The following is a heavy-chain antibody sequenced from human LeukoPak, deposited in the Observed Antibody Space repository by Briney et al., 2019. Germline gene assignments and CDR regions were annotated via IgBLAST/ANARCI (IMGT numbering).Heavy chain of an antibody. CDR2: ISYDGSNK. CDR3: ARETIFGVVIAFDY. J-gene: IGHJ4*02. V-gene: IGHV3-30-3*01. CDR1: GFTVSSNY. Sequence: GGSLRLSCAASGFTVSSNYMSWVRQAPGKGLEWVAVISYDGSNKYYADSVKGRFTISRDNSKNTLYLQMNSLRAEDTAVYYCARETIFGVVIAFDYWGQGTLVTVSS. D-gene: IGHD3-3*01.